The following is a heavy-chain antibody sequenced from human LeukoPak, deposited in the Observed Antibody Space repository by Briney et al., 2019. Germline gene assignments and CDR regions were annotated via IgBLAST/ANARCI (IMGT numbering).Heavy chain of an antibody. CDR1: GDSVSSNSAA. Sequence: SQTLSLTCAISGDSVSSNSAAWNWIRQSPSRGLEWLGRTYYRSKWYNDYAVSVKSRITINPDTSKNQFSLQLNSVTPEDTAVYYCARDTGQQLWFEVNYYFDYWGQGTLVTVSS. CDR2: TYYRSKWYN. V-gene: IGHV6-1*01. CDR3: ARDTGQQLWFEVNYYFDY. D-gene: IGHD5-18*01. J-gene: IGHJ4*02.